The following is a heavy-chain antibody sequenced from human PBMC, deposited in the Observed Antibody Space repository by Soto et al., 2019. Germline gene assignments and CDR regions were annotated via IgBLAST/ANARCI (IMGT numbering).Heavy chain of an antibody. CDR3: ARSQSTRLGGLYMDV. Sequence: GXSVKGSCKASGYTFTGYYMHWVRQAPVQGLEWMGWINPNSGGTNYAQKFQGRVTMTRDTSISTAYMELSRLRSDDTAVYYCARSQSTRLGGLYMDVWGQGTTVTVSS. D-gene: IGHD2-2*02. CDR2: INPNSGGT. CDR1: GYTFTGYY. V-gene: IGHV1-2*02. J-gene: IGHJ6*02.